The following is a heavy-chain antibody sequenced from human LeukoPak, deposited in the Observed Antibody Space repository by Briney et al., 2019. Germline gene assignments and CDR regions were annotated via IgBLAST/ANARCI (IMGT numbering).Heavy chain of an antibody. D-gene: IGHD5-18*01. CDR2: IYYSGST. CDR1: GGSISSYY. J-gene: IGHJ4*02. V-gene: IGHV4-59*08. Sequence: PSETLSLTCTVSGGSISSYYWSWLRQPPGKGLEGIGYIYYSGSTNYNPSLKSRVTISVDTSKDQFSLKLSSVTAADTAVYYCARHGAGVLQLWLDYWGQGTLVTVSS. CDR3: ARHGAGVLQLWLDY.